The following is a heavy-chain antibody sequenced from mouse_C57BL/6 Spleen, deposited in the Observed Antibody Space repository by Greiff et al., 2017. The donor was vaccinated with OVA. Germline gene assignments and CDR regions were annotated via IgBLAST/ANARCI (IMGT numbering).Heavy chain of an antibody. J-gene: IGHJ3*01. CDR2: ISYDGSN. CDR3: ASYGSFAY. V-gene: IGHV3-6*01. CDR1: GYSITSGYY. D-gene: IGHD1-1*01. Sequence: EVQRVESGPGLVKPSQSLSLTCSVTGYSITSGYYWNWIRQFPGNKLEWMGYISYDGSNNYNPSLKNRISITRDTSKNQFFLKLNSVTTEDTATYYCASYGSFAYWGQGTLVTVSA.